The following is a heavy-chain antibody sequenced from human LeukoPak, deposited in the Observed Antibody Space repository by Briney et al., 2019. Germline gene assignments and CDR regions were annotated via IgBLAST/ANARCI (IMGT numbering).Heavy chain of an antibody. D-gene: IGHD5-18*01. CDR3: ARGRSNERRIQLWLSPLRQNAFDI. J-gene: IGHJ3*02. CDR2: MNPKSGKT. CDR1: GYTFTSYD. Sequence: GSVKVSCKASGYTFTSYDINWVRQAGGQGGEGMGWMNPKSGKTGYAQKFQGRVTMTRKTSISTDYMEVRSLRGEETAVYYCARGRSNERRIQLWLSPLRQNAFDISGQGTMVTVSS. V-gene: IGHV1-8*01.